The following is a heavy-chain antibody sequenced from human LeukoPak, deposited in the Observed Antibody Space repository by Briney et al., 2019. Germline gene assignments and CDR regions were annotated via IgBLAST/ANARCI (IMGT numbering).Heavy chain of an antibody. CDR1: GGTFSSYA. CDR2: IIHIFGTA. Sequence: ASVKVSCKASGGTFSSYAISWVRQAPGQGLEWMGRIIHIFGTANYAQKFQGRVTITTDESTSTAYMELSSLRSEDTAVYYCARGYCSGGSCISYYYYYMDVWGKGTTVTVPS. CDR3: ARGYCSGGSCISYYYYYMDV. D-gene: IGHD2-15*01. J-gene: IGHJ6*03. V-gene: IGHV1-69*05.